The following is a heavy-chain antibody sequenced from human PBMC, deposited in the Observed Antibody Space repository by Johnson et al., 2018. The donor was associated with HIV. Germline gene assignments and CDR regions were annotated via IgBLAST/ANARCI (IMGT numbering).Heavy chain of an antibody. Sequence: VQLVESGGGVVQPGGSLRLSCAASGFTFSSYGMHWVRQAPGKGLAWVSYISSSGSSIYYADSVKGRFTISRDNAKNSVYLQMNSLRAEDTAVYYCARSEYSSSWSNAFDIWGQGTIVTVSS. J-gene: IGHJ3*02. CDR2: ISSSGSSI. CDR1: GFTFSSYG. V-gene: IGHV3-48*04. CDR3: ARSEYSSSWSNAFDI. D-gene: IGHD6-13*01.